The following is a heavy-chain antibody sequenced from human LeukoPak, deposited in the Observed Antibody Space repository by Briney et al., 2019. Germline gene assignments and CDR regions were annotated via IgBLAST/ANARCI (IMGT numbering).Heavy chain of an antibody. D-gene: IGHD3-9*01. J-gene: IGHJ4*02. V-gene: IGHV3-30*02. CDR3: AKDRYYDIPFDY. Sequence: GGSLRLSGAASGFTFSSYGMHWFRQAPGKGLEGVAFIRYDGSNKYYADSVKGRFTISRDNSKNTLYLQMNSLRAEDTAVYYCAKDRYYDIPFDYWGQGTLVTVSS. CDR2: IRYDGSNK. CDR1: GFTFSSYG.